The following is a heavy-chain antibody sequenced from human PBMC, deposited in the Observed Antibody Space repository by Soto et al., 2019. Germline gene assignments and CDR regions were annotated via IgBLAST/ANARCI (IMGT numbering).Heavy chain of an antibody. CDR3: ARDYFDSSDYTNNWFDP. V-gene: IGHV4-30-2*01. CDR2: IYHSGST. D-gene: IGHD3-22*01. Sequence: PSETLSLTCAVSGGSISSGGYSWSWIRQPPGKGLEWIAYIYHSGSTYYNPSLKSRVTISVDRSKNQFSLKLTSVTAADTALYYCARDYFDSSDYTNNWFDPWVQGALVNVS. J-gene: IGHJ5*02. CDR1: GGSISSGGYS.